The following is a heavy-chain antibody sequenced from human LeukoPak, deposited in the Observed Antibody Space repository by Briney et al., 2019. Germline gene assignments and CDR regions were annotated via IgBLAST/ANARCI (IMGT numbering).Heavy chain of an antibody. CDR2: VHTSGST. CDR1: GGSIRGDY. J-gene: IGHJ4*02. Sequence: SETLSLTCDVSGGSIRGDYWSWIRQPAGRGLEWIGRVHTSGSTNYNPSLKSRVTLSQDTSKNQFYLRLTSVTAADTAVYYCARDGGANRNFDYWGQGMLVTVSS. CDR3: ARDGGANRNFDY. D-gene: IGHD4/OR15-4a*01. V-gene: IGHV4-4*07.